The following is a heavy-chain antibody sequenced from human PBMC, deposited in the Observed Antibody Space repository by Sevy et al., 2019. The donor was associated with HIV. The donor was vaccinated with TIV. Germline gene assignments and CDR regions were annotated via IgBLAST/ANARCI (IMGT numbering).Heavy chain of an antibody. V-gene: IGHV3-7*01. CDR2: IKEDGRDK. CDR3: ARGISLAL. J-gene: IGHJ4*02. CDR1: GFTFSNFW. Sequence: GGSLRLSCSASGFTFSNFWMSWVRQAPGKGLEWVAHIKEDGRDKFYVDSVKGRFTISRDNDRNSLYLEMNSLRAEDTAVYYFARGISLALWGQGTLVTVSS. D-gene: IGHD3-3*02.